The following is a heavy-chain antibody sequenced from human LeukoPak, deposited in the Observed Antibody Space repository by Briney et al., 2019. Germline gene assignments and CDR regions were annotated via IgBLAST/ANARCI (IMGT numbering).Heavy chain of an antibody. J-gene: IGHJ5*02. CDR1: GYTFTGYY. CDR3: ARGGGIDNWFDP. Sequence: ASVKVSCKASGYTFTGYYMHWVRQAPGQGLEWMGWINPNSGGTNYAQKFQGRVTMTRDTSISTAYMELSRLRSEDMAVYYCARGGGIDNWFDPWGQGTLVTVSS. CDR2: INPNSGGT. D-gene: IGHD1-1*01. V-gene: IGHV1-2*02.